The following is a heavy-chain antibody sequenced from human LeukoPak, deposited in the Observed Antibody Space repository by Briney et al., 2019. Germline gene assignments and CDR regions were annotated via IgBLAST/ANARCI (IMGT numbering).Heavy chain of an antibody. CDR1: GFTFSSYW. Sequence: PGGSLRLSCAASGFTFSSYWMSWVRQAPGKGLEWVANIKQDGSEKYYVDSVKGRFTISRDNAKNSLYLQMNSLRAEDTAVYYCARAREAGYSSSDLYYFDYWGQGTLVTVSS. CDR2: IKQDGSEK. D-gene: IGHD6-6*01. J-gene: IGHJ4*02. V-gene: IGHV3-7*01. CDR3: ARAREAGYSSSDLYYFDY.